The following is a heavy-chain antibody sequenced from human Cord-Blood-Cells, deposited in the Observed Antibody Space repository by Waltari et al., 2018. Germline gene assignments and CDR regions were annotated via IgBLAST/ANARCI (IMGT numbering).Heavy chain of an antibody. D-gene: IGHD1-26*01. Sequence: EVQLVESGGGLVQPGGSLRLSCAASGFTVRSNYMSWVRPAPGKGLEWVSVIYSGGSTYYADSVKGRFTISRDNSKNTLYLQMNSLRAEDTAVYYCAREGGSYYFDYWGQGTLVTVSS. CDR1: GFTVRSNY. CDR2: IYSGGST. CDR3: AREGGSYYFDY. J-gene: IGHJ4*02. V-gene: IGHV3-66*01.